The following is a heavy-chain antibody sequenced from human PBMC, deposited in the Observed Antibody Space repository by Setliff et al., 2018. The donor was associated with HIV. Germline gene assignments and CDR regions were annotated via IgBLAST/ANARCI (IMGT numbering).Heavy chain of an antibody. V-gene: IGHV1-46*01. CDR3: VRGYSSGWYAGFHYYYYYGMDV. CDR2: INPSGGST. CDR1: GYTFTSYY. Sequence: ASVKVSCKASGYTFTSYYMHWVRQAPGQGLEWMGIINPSGGSTSYAQKFQGRVTMTRDTSTSTVYMELSSLRSEDTAVYYCVRGYSSGWYAGFHYYYYYGMDVWGQGTAVTVS. J-gene: IGHJ6*02. D-gene: IGHD6-19*01.